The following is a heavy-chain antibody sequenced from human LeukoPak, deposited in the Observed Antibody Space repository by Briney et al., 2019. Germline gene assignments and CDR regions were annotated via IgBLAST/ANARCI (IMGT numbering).Heavy chain of an antibody. J-gene: IGHJ5*02. V-gene: IGHV4-34*01. Sequence: PSETLSLTCAVYGGSFSGYYWSWIRQPPGKGLEWIGEINHSGSTNYNPSLKSRVTISVDTSKNQFSLKLSSVTAADTAVYYCARGIPTGTTRSRWFDRWGQGTLVTVSS. CDR2: INHSGST. CDR1: GGSFSGYY. D-gene: IGHD1-7*01. CDR3: ARGIPTGTTRSRWFDR.